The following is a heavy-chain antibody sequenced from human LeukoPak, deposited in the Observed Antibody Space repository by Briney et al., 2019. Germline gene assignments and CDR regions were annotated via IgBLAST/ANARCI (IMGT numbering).Heavy chain of an antibody. D-gene: IGHD4-17*01. J-gene: IGHJ5*02. CDR1: GFTFSSYS. CDR3: AKGPLYYYGDNAWFGP. V-gene: IGHV3-30*18. Sequence: PGGSLRLSCAASGFTFSSYSMNWVRQAPGKGLEWVAVVFSDGTYKYYADSVKGRFTISRDNSKNMLFLQMNSLRAEDTAVYYCAKGPLYYYGDNAWFGPWGQGTLVTVSS. CDR2: VFSDGTYK.